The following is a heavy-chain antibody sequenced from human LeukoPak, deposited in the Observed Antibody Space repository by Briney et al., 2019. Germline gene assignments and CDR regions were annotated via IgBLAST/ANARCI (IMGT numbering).Heavy chain of an antibody. CDR2: IYYRGTT. CDR3: ARVRSSSWFSQPNWFDP. Sequence: SETLSLTCTVSGDSITSSSYYWGWIRQPPGKGLEWLGTIYYRGTTYYNPSLKSRVTISVDTSKNQFSLKLSSVTAADTAVYYCARVRSSSWFSQPNWFDPWGQGTLVTVSS. V-gene: IGHV4-39*07. CDR1: GDSITSSSYY. J-gene: IGHJ5*02. D-gene: IGHD6-13*01.